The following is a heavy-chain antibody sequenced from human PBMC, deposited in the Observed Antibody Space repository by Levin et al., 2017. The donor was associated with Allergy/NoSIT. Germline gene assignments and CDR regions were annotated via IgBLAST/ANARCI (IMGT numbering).Heavy chain of an antibody. J-gene: IGHJ2*01. CDR2: ISGSGDST. CDR3: AKSTYFDSGGYYRFWYFDL. V-gene: IGHV3-23*01. Sequence: GGSLRLSCAASGFTFSSYAMSWVRQAPGKGLEWVSAISGSGDSTYYADSVRGRFTLSRDNSKNTLFLQVNSLRAEDTAVYYCAKSTYFDSGGYYRFWYFDLWGRGTLVTVSS. CDR1: GFTFSSYA. D-gene: IGHD3-22*01.